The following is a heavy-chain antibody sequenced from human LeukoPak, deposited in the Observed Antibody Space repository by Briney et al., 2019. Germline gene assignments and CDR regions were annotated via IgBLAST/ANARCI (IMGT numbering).Heavy chain of an antibody. Sequence: SETLSLTCTVSGGSISSYYWSWIRQPPGKGLEWIGYIYYSGSTNYNPSLKSRVTISVDTSKNQFSLKLSSVTAADTAVYYCARDRRSWFDPWGQGTLVTVSS. CDR1: GGSISSYY. J-gene: IGHJ5*02. V-gene: IGHV4-59*01. CDR2: IYYSGST. CDR3: ARDRRSWFDP.